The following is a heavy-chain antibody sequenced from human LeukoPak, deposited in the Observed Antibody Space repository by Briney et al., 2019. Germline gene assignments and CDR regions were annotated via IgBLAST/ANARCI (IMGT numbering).Heavy chain of an antibody. Sequence: SETLSLTCAVSGYSISSSNWWGWIRQPPGKGLEWIGYIYYSGSIYYNPSLKSRVTMSVDTSKNQFSLKLSSVTAVDTAVYYCARIMVVRGHHWFDPWGQGTLVTVSS. CDR3: ARIMVVRGHHWFDP. V-gene: IGHV4-28*05. CDR2: IYYSGSI. D-gene: IGHD3-10*01. CDR1: GYSISSSNW. J-gene: IGHJ5*02.